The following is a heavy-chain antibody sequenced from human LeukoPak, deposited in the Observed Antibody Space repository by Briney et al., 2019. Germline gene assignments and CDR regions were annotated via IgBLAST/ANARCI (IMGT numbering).Heavy chain of an antibody. V-gene: IGHV1-8*01. CDR1: GYTFTSYD. CDR3: ARDSVGATPFDP. D-gene: IGHD1-26*01. J-gene: IGHJ5*02. Sequence: ASVKVSCKASGYTFTSYDINWVRQATGQGLEWMGWMNPNSGNTGYARKFQGRVTMTRNTSISTAYMELSSLRSEDTAVYYCARDSVGATPFDPWGQGTLVTVSS. CDR2: MNPNSGNT.